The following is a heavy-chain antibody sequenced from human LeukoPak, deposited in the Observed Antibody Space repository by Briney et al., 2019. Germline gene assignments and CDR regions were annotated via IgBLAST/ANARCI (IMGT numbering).Heavy chain of an antibody. V-gene: IGHV1-2*02. D-gene: IGHD6-13*01. J-gene: IGHJ5*02. CDR1: GYTFTAYY. Sequence: ASVKVSCKASGYTFTAYYMHWVRQAPGQGLEWTGWINPNTGDTNSAERFQGRVTMTRDSSISTAYLELSRLTSDDTAVYYCARDMWQQFDWFDPWGQGTLVTVSS. CDR3: ARDMWQQFDWFDP. CDR2: INPNTGDT.